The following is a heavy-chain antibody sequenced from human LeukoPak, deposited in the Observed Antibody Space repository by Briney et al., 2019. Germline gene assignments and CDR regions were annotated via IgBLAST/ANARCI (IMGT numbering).Heavy chain of an antibody. V-gene: IGHV1-69*06. CDR1: GGTFSSYA. CDR2: IIPMFGTA. Sequence: ASVKVSCKASGGTFSSYAISWVRQAPGQGLEWMGGIIPMFGTANYAQKIQGRVTITADKSTSTAYMELSSLRSEDTAVYYCSRSIVGATPIDYWGQGTLVTVSS. J-gene: IGHJ4*02. D-gene: IGHD1-26*01. CDR3: SRSIVGATPIDY.